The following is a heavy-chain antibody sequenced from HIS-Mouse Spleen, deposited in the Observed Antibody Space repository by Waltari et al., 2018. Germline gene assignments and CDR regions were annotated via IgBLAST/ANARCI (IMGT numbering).Heavy chain of an antibody. V-gene: IGHV4-39*07. CDR3: AREIPYSSSWYDWYFDL. D-gene: IGHD6-13*01. J-gene: IGHJ2*01. CDR1: GGSISSSSYY. Sequence: QLQLQESGPGLVKPSETLSLTFTVSGGSISSSSYYWGWIRQPPGKGLEWIGSIYYSGSTYYTPSLKSRVTISVDPSKNQFSLKLSSVTAADTAVYYCAREIPYSSSWYDWYFDLWGRGTLVTVSS. CDR2: IYYSGST.